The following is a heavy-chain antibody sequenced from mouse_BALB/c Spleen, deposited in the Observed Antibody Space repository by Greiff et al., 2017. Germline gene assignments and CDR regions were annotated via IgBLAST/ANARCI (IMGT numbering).Heavy chain of an antibody. Sequence: VQLQQSGPSLVQPSQSLSITCTVSGFSLTSYGVHWVRQSPGKGLEWLGVIWRGGSTDYNAAFMSRLSITKDNSKSQVFFKMNSLQADDTSIYYCDKNWGNWDAMDYGGQGTSVTVSA. CDR1: GFSLTSYG. D-gene: IGHD4-1*01. CDR2: IWRGGST. CDR3: DKNWGNWDAMDY. V-gene: IGHV2-5-1*01. J-gene: IGHJ4*01.